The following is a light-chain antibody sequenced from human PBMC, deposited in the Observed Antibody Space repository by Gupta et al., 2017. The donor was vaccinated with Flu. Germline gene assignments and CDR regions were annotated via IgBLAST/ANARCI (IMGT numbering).Light chain of an antibody. Sequence: SSELTQDPAVSVASGQTVRRTCQGDSLRSYYASWYQQTPGQAPGLVIYGENKRHSGSPDRVSGSRSGNTAALTITGAQAEEEADYYCNSRDSRGNNLWVFGGGTKLTVL. V-gene: IGLV3-19*01. CDR2: GEN. J-gene: IGLJ3*02. CDR1: SLRSYY. CDR3: NSRDSRGNNLWV.